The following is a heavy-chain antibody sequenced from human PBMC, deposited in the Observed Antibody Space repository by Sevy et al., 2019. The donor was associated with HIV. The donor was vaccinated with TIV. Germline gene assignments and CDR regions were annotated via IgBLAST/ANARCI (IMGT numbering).Heavy chain of an antibody. CDR2: VTSDGTT. CDR1: GLTLTTTG. CDR3: AGGDTTMITDLDY. D-gene: IGHD3-16*01. V-gene: IGHV3-23*01. Sequence: GGSLRLSCAASGLTLTTTGMSWVRQAPGKGLEWVAGVTSDGTTYYADSVRDGFTVTRDNSKNTLYLQLNGLRADDTAVFYCAGGDTTMITDLDYRGQGTLVTVSS. J-gene: IGHJ4*02.